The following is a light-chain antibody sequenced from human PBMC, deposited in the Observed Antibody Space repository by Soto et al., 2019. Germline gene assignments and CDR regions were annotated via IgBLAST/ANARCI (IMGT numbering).Light chain of an antibody. CDR1: QSVTTQ. CDR3: QQYGGSSIT. Sequence: IALTQSPGTLSLSPLETATLXCRASQSVTTQLAWYQQKRGRAPRLIIHGASRRATGIPDRISGSGSGTDFTLTISRVEPEDVAVYYCQQYGGSSITFGQGTRLEIK. CDR2: GAS. J-gene: IGKJ5*01. V-gene: IGKV3-20*01.